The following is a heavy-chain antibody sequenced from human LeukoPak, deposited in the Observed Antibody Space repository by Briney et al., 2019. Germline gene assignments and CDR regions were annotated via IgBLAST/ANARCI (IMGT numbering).Heavy chain of an antibody. CDR2: ISYDGSNK. Sequence: GRSLRLSCAASGFTFSNYGMHWVRQAPGKGLEWVAVISYDGSNKYYVDSVKGRFTISRDNSKNTLYLQMNSLRAEDTAVYYCARSVAATPFDYWGQGTLVTVSS. V-gene: IGHV3-30*03. CDR1: GFTFSNYG. CDR3: ARSVAATPFDY. J-gene: IGHJ4*02. D-gene: IGHD2-15*01.